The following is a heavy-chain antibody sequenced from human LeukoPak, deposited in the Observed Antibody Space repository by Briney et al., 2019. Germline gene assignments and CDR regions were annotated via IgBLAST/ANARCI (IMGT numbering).Heavy chain of an antibody. CDR3: ARSGGYDSDYFDY. V-gene: IGHV1-2*02. Sequence: ASVKVSCKASGYTFTGYYMHWVRQAPGQGLEWMGWINPNSGGTNYQGRVTMTRDTSISTAYMELSRLRSDDTAVYYCARSGGYDSDYFDYWGQGTLVTVSS. CDR1: GYTFTGYY. J-gene: IGHJ4*02. D-gene: IGHD5-12*01. CDR2: INPNSGGT.